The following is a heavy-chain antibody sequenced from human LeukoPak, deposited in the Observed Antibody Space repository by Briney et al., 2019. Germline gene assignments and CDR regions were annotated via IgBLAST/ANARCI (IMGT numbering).Heavy chain of an antibody. CDR3: ARHPDIYLGWFDP. J-gene: IGHJ5*02. D-gene: IGHD3-9*01. Sequence: SETLSLTCTVSGGSISSYYWGWIRQPPGKGLEWIGSIYYSGSTYYNPSLKSRVTISVDTSKNQFSLKLSSVTAADTAVYYCARHPDIYLGWFDPWGQGTLVTVSS. V-gene: IGHV4-39*01. CDR1: GGSISSYY. CDR2: IYYSGST.